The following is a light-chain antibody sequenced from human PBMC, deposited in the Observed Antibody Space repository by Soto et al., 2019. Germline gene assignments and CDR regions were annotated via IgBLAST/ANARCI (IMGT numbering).Light chain of an antibody. CDR3: QQRSNWTIT. CDR1: QSVSSF. J-gene: IGKJ5*01. V-gene: IGKV3-11*01. Sequence: DILMTQSPANLYVSPGERTTLSCRASQSVSSFLAWYQQKPGQAPRLLIYDASNRATGIPARFSGSGSGTDFTLTISSLEPEDFAVYYCQQRSNWTITFGQGTRLDI. CDR2: DAS.